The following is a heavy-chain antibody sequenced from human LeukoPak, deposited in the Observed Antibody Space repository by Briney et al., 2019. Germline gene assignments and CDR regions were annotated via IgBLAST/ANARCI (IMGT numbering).Heavy chain of an antibody. D-gene: IGHD4-17*01. J-gene: IGHJ5*02. Sequence: SVKVSCKASGGTFSSYAISWVRHAPGQGLEWMGRIIPILGIANYAQKFQGRVTITADKSTSTAYMELSSLRSEDTAVYYCARAHDYGDANWFDPWGQGTLVTVSS. CDR3: ARAHDYGDANWFDP. CDR2: IIPILGIA. V-gene: IGHV1-69*04. CDR1: GGTFSSYA.